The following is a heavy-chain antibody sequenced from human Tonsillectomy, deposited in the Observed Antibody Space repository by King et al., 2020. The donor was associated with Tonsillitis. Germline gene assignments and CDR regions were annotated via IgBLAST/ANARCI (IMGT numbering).Heavy chain of an antibody. CDR2: IGTAGDP. D-gene: IGHD6-25*01. Sequence: QLVQSGGGLVQPGGSLRLSCAASGFTFSSYDMHWVRQATGKGLEWVSAIGTAGDPYYPGSVKGRFTISRENAKNSLYLQMNSLRAGDTAVYYCARAAGPGDYYYGMDVWGQGTTVTVSS. CDR1: GFTFSSYD. CDR3: ARAAGPGDYYYGMDV. V-gene: IGHV3-13*05. J-gene: IGHJ6*02.